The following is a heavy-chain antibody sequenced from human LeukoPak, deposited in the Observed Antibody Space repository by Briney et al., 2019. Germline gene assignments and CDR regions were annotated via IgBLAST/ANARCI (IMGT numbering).Heavy chain of an antibody. V-gene: IGHV2-5*02. CDR2: IYWDDDK. CDR1: GSSLSTSGVG. CDR3: ARTYDSSGYYSFFFDY. Sequence: SGPTLVKPTQTLTLTCTFSGSSLSTSGVGVGWIRQSPGKAPEWLALIYWDDDKRYSPSLKSRLTITKDTSKNQVVLTMTNMDPVDTATYYCARTYDSSGYYSFFFDYWGQGTLVTVSS. D-gene: IGHD3-22*01. J-gene: IGHJ4*02.